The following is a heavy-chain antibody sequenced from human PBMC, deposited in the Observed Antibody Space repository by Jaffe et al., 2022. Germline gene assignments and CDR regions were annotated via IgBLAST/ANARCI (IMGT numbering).Heavy chain of an antibody. J-gene: IGHJ4*02. CDR2: IYHSGST. D-gene: IGHD2-2*02. V-gene: IGHV4-4*02. CDR3: ASSGYCSSTSCYNRMSFDY. CDR1: GGSISSSNW. Sequence: QVQLQESGPGLVKPSGTLSLTCAVSGGSISSSNWWSWVRQPPGKGLEWIGEIYHSGSTNYNPSLKSRVTISVDKSKNQFSLKLSSVTAADTAVYYCASSGYCSSTSCYNRMSFDYWGQGTLVTVSS.